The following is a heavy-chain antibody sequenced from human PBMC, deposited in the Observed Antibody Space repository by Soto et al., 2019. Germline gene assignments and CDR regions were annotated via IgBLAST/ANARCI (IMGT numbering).Heavy chain of an antibody. Sequence: NPSETLSLTCTVSGGSISSYYWSWIRQPPGKGLEWIGSISYSGGTNYNPSLKTRLTISLDTSKKQFSLKLRSLTAADTAVYYCARDVLGYCSSTSCFYGLDVWGQGTTVTVSS. CDR1: GGSISSYY. CDR3: ARDVLGYCSSTSCFYGLDV. J-gene: IGHJ6*02. V-gene: IGHV4-59*13. D-gene: IGHD2-2*01. CDR2: ISYSGGT.